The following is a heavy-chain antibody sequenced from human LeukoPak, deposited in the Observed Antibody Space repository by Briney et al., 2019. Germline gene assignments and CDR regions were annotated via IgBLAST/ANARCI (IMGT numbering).Heavy chain of an antibody. V-gene: IGHV1-24*01. J-gene: IGHJ4*02. Sequence: ASMKVSCKVSGHTLSDLTMHWVRQAPGKGLEWMGGFDPGNGEIIYAQKFQGRVTMTEDASTDTAYMELSSLKSEDTAVYYCAAGGLYDLLPYWGQGTLVTVSS. CDR1: GHTLSDLT. CDR3: AAGGLYDLLPY. CDR2: FDPGNGEI. D-gene: IGHD3-3*01.